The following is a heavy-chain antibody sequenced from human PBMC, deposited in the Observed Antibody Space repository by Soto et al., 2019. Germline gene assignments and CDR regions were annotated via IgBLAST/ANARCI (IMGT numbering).Heavy chain of an antibody. CDR3: ARDRGVAVSDYYFDY. CDR1: GYTFTSYY. D-gene: IGHD6-19*01. CDR2: INPSGGST. J-gene: IGHJ4*02. V-gene: IGHV1-46*01. Sequence: AASVKVSCKASGYTFTSYYMHWVRQAPGQGLEWMGIINPSGGSTSYAQKFQGRVTMTRDTSASTVYMELSSLRSEDTAVYYCARDRGVAVSDYYFDYWGQGTLVTVSS.